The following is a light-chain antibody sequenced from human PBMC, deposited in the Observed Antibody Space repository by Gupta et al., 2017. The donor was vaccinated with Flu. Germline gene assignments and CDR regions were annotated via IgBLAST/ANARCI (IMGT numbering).Light chain of an antibody. CDR3: QQYNNWPLYT. Sequence: APLSVSPGERATLSCRASQSVSSNLAWYQQKPGQAPRLLIYGASTRATGIPARFSGSGSGTEFTLTISSRQSEDFAVYYCQQYNNWPLYTFGQGTKLEIK. J-gene: IGKJ2*01. CDR2: GAS. V-gene: IGKV3-15*01. CDR1: QSVSSN.